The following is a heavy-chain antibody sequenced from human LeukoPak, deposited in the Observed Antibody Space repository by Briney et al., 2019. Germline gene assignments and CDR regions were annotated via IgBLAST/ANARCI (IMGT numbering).Heavy chain of an antibody. CDR2: INPNSGGT. CDR1: GYTFTGYY. J-gene: IGHJ6*03. CDR3: ARTTEGGYTYGYFYYYYMDV. D-gene: IGHD5-18*01. V-gene: IGHV1-2*02. Sequence: ASVKVSCKASGYTFTGYYMHWVRQAPGQGLEWMGWINPNSGGTNYAQKFQGRVTMTRDTSISTAYMELSRLRSDDMAVYYCARTTEGGYTYGYFYYYYMDVWGKGTTVTISS.